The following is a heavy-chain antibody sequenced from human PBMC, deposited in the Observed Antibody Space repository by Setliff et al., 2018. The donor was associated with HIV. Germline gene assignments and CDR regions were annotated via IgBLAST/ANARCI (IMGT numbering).Heavy chain of an antibody. CDR2: IYYSGST. Sequence: PSETLSLTCTVSGDSIGSSSYYWAWIRQPPGKGLEWIGNIYYSGSTCYNPSLKSRVTMSIDTSTQQFFLNVTSVTAADTAVYYCAGFSYNFWVYRFDHWGQGALVTVSS. J-gene: IGHJ4*02. D-gene: IGHD3-3*01. V-gene: IGHV4-39*07. CDR3: AGFSYNFWVYRFDH. CDR1: GDSIGSSSYY.